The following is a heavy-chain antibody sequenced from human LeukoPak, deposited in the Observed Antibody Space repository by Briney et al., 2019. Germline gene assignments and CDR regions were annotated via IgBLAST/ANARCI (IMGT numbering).Heavy chain of an antibody. CDR1: GFTFSSYA. V-gene: IGHV3-23*01. CDR2: ISGSGGRT. J-gene: IGHJ4*02. D-gene: IGHD6-13*01. Sequence: QSGGSLRLSCAASGFTFSSYAMSWVRQAPGKGLEWVSAISGSGGRTYYADSEEGRFTISRDNSNNTLYLQMNSLRAEDTAVYYCAKASSIAAAGTELYFDYWGQGTLVTVSS. CDR3: AKASSIAAAGTELYFDY.